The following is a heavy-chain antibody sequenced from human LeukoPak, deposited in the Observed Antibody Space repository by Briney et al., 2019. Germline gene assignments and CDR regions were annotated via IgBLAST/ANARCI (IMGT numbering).Heavy chain of an antibody. D-gene: IGHD6-19*01. J-gene: IGHJ4*02. V-gene: IGHV3-30*02. CDR1: GFTFSSYG. CDR2: IRYDGSNK. Sequence: GGSLRLSCAASGFTFSSYGMHWVRQAPGKGLEWVAFIRYDGSNKYYADSVKGRFTISRDNSKNTLYLQMNSPRAEDTAVYYCAKARIAVAGLDYWGQGTMVTVSS. CDR3: AKARIAVAGLDY.